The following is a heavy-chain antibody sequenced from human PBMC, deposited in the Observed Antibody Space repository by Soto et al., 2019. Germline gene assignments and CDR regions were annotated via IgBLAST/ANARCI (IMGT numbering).Heavy chain of an antibody. V-gene: IGHV1-46*01. J-gene: IGHJ4*02. CDR3: ARDTRGCELGSNFDY. D-gene: IGHD3-10*01. Sequence: QVQLVQSGAEVQKPGASVKVSCKASGYSFTDYYIHWLRQAPGQGLEWIGILNPADGDTHYAQRFRDRVTMTRNTATTTLFMDLNSLESEDTAVYYCARDTRGCELGSNFDYWGQGTLITVSS. CDR1: GYSFTDYY. CDR2: LNPADGDT.